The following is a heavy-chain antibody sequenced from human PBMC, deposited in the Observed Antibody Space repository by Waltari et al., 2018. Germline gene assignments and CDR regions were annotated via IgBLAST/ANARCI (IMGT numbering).Heavy chain of an antibody. CDR1: GYTFTSYA. CDR3: ARGYYDYIWGSYREIAIPDY. V-gene: IGHV1-3*01. CDR2: INAGNGNT. D-gene: IGHD3-16*02. J-gene: IGHJ4*02. Sequence: QVQLVQSGAEVKKPGASVKVSCKASGYTFTSYAMHWVRQAPGQRLAWMGWINAGNGNTKYAQKVQGRVTITRDTSASTAYMELSSLRSEDTAVYYCARGYYDYIWGSYREIAIPDYWGQGTLVTVSS.